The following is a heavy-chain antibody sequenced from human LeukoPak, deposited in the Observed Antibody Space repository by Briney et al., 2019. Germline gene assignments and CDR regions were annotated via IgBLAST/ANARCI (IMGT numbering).Heavy chain of an antibody. V-gene: IGHV3-73*01. CDR1: GFTFSGSA. CDR3: AKVVVGDDFWSGYYSDY. D-gene: IGHD3-3*01. J-gene: IGHJ4*02. Sequence: GGSLRLSCAASGFTFSGSAMHWVRQASGKGLEWVGRVRSKANSYATAYAASVKGRFTISRDDSKNTAYLQMNSLKTEDTAVYYCAKVVVGDDFWSGYYSDYWGQGTLVTVSS. CDR2: VRSKANSYAT.